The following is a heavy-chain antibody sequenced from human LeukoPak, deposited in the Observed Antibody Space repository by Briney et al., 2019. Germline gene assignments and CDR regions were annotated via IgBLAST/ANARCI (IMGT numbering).Heavy chain of an antibody. CDR1: GFTFSSYS. V-gene: IGHV3-21*01. D-gene: IGHD1-1*01. J-gene: IGHJ4*02. Sequence: GGSLRLSCAASGFTFSSYSMNWVGQAPGNELEWVSSISSSSSYIYYADSVKGRFTISRDNDKNSLYLQMNSLRAEDTAVYYCARDNDFDYWGQGTLVTVSS. CDR2: ISSSSSYI. CDR3: ARDNDFDY.